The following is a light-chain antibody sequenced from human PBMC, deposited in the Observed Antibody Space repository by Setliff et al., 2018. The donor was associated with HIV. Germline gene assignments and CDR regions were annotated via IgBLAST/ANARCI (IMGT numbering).Light chain of an antibody. CDR3: SSYTSTTPLYV. CDR1: SSDVGTYNF. J-gene: IGLJ1*01. CDR2: DVN. V-gene: IGLV2-14*03. Sequence: LAQPASVSGSPGQPITISCTGTSSDVGTYNFVSWYQQHPGKAPKLLIYDVNNRPSGVSNRFSGSKSGNTASLTISGLQAEDEADYHCSSYTSTTPLYVFGTGTKVTVL.